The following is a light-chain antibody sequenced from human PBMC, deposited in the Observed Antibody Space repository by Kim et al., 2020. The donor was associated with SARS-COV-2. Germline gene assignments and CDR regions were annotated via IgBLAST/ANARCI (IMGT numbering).Light chain of an antibody. V-gene: IGLV7-46*01. Sequence: QAVVTQEPSLTVSPGGTVTLTCGSSTGAVTSGHYPYWFQQKPGQAPRTLIYDTSNKHSWTPARFSGSLLGGKAALTLSGAQPEDEAEYYCLLSYSGAGTGVFGGGTQLTVL. CDR1: TGAVTSGHY. CDR3: LLSYSGAGTGV. J-gene: IGLJ2*01. CDR2: DTS.